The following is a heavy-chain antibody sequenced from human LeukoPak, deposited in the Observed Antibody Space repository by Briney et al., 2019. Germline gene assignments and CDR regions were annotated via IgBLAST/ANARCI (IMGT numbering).Heavy chain of an antibody. J-gene: IGHJ4*02. CDR2: ISGSGGNT. CDR3: AKEAVDYDILTGYYTTGYFDY. V-gene: IGHV3-23*01. D-gene: IGHD3-9*01. CDR1: GFTFSSYD. Sequence: GGSLRLSCAASGFTFSSYDMSWVRQAPGKGLEWVSGISGSGGNTYYADSVKGRFTISRDNSKNTLYLQMSSLRAEDTAVYYCAKEAVDYDILTGYYTTGYFDYWGQGTLVTVSS.